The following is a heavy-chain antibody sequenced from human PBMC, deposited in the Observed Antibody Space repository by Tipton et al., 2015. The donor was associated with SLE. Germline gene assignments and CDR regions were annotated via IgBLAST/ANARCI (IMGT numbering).Heavy chain of an antibody. CDR3: AKSASGSYYPYYYYYALDV. D-gene: IGHD3-10*01. Sequence: RSLRLSCAASGFRFDIYAMHWVRQAPGKGLEWVAGINWKSDNRGYVDSVRGRFTISRDNAKNTLYLQMNSLRGDDTALYYCAKSASGSYYPYYYYYALDVWGRGTTVIVSS. V-gene: IGHV3-9*01. CDR2: INWKSDNR. CDR1: GFRFDIYA. J-gene: IGHJ6*02.